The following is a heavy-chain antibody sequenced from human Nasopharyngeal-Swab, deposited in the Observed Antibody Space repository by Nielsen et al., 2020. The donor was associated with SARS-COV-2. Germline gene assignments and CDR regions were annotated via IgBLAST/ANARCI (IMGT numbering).Heavy chain of an antibody. CDR2: ISGSGGNE. V-gene: IGHV3-23*01. Sequence: WIRQPPGKGLEWVSSISGSGGNEYYAESVKGRFTISRDNSKNTLYLQMNSLRAGDTAIYYCAKDRDDYGDYWGSETFHFDHWGQGTLVTVSS. CDR3: AKDRDDYGDYWGSETFHFDH. D-gene: IGHD4-17*01. J-gene: IGHJ4*02.